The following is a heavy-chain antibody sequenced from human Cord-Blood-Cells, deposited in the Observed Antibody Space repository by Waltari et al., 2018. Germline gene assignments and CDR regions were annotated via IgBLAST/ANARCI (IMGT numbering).Heavy chain of an antibody. CDR1: GYTFTSYD. D-gene: IGHD6-13*01. J-gene: IGHJ4*02. CDR3: ARGEYSSSWYDY. CDR2: MNPNSGNT. V-gene: IGHV1-8*01. Sequence: QVQLVQSGAEVKKPGASVQVACKASGYTFTSYDINWGRQATGQGLEWMGWMNPNSGNTGYAQKFQGRVTMTRNTSISTAYMELSSLRSEDTAVYYCARGEYSSSWYDYWGQGTLVTVSS.